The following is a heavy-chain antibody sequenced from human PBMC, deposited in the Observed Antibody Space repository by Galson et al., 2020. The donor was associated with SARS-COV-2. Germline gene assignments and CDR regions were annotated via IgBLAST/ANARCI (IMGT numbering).Heavy chain of an antibody. CDR1: GGSVSSSPYY. V-gene: IGHV4-39*01. Sequence: SETLSLTCTVSGGSVSSSPYYWGWIRQPPGKGLERIGYIYFSGDTYYNPSLQSRVTISVDTSKNQFSLKLTSLTAADTAVYYCARHEDWGSHIDYCGQGTLVTVS. J-gene: IGHJ4*02. D-gene: IGHD7-27*01. CDR3: ARHEDWGSHIDY. CDR2: IYFSGDT.